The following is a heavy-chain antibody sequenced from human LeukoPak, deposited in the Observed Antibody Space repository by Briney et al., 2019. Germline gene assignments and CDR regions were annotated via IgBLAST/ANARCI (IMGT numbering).Heavy chain of an antibody. CDR1: GYTFTSYG. CDR3: ARDSLRPPGSGYYYPVGFDI. J-gene: IGHJ3*02. D-gene: IGHD3-22*01. CDR2: ISAYNGNT. Sequence: GASVKVSCKASGYTFTSYGISWVRQAPGQGLEWMGWISAYNGNTNYAQKLQGRVTMTTDTSTSTAYMELRSLRSDDTAVYYCARDSLRPPGSGYYYPVGFDIWGQGTMVTVSS. V-gene: IGHV1-18*01.